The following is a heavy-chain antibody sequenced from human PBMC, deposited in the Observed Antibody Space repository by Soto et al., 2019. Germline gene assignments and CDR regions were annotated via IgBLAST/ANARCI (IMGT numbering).Heavy chain of an antibody. CDR1: GFSLSTSGVG. J-gene: IGHJ4*02. Sequence: GSGPTLVNPTQTLTLTCTFSGFSLSTSGVGVGWIRQPPGKALEWLGIIYWDDDKRYRPSLKSRLTITKDTSKNQLVLTMTNMDPVDTATYYCAHIVVDGLGYYFDYWGQGTLVTVSS. CDR3: AHIVVDGLGYYFDY. V-gene: IGHV2-5*02. CDR2: IYWDDDK. D-gene: IGHD6-19*01.